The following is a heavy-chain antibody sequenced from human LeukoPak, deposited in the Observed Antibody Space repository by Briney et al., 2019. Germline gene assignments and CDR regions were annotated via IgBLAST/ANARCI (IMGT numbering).Heavy chain of an antibody. CDR2: ISSSGSTI. J-gene: IGHJ6*02. CDR3: ARSDGYPPNYYYGMDV. D-gene: IGHD5-24*01. CDR1: GFTFSSYG. Sequence: GGSLRLSCAASGFTFSSYGMNWVRQAPGKGLEWVSYISSSGSTIYYADSVKGRFTISRDNAKNSLYLQMNSLRAEDTAVYYCARSDGYPPNYYYGMDVWGQGTTVTVSS. V-gene: IGHV3-48*03.